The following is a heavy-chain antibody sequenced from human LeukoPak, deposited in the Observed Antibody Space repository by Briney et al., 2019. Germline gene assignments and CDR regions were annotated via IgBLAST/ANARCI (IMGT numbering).Heavy chain of an antibody. Sequence: SVKVSCKASGGTFSSYAISWVRQAPGQGLEWMGGIIPIFGTANYAQKFQGRVTITTDESTSTAYMELSSLRSEDTAVYYCAADKAPTDPYNWVDPWGQGTQVIVSS. D-gene: IGHD5-18*01. V-gene: IGHV1-69*05. CDR1: GGTFSSYA. J-gene: IGHJ5*02. CDR2: IIPIFGTA. CDR3: AADKAPTDPYNWVDP.